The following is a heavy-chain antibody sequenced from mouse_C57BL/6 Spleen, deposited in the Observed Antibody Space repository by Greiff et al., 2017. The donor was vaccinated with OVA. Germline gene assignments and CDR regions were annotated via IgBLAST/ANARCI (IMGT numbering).Heavy chain of an antibody. Sequence: VQLQQPGTELVKPGASVKLSCKASGYTFTSYWMHWVKQRPGQGLEWIGNINPSNGGTNYNEKFKSKATLTVDKSSSTAYLQLSSLTSEDSAVYYCARWGYGYDGKAYWGQGTTLTVSS. J-gene: IGHJ2*01. CDR2: INPSNGGT. CDR1: GYTFTSYW. CDR3: ARWGYGYDGKAY. D-gene: IGHD2-2*01. V-gene: IGHV1-53*01.